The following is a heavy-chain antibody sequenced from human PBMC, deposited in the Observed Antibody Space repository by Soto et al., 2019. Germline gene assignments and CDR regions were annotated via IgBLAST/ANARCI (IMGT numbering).Heavy chain of an antibody. J-gene: IGHJ4*02. D-gene: IGHD3-16*01. V-gene: IGHV1-69*13. CDR1: GGTFSSYA. CDR3: ARVETFGGVLDY. Sequence: ASVKVSCKASGGTFSSYAISWVRQAPGQGLEWMGGIIPIFGTANYAQKFQGRVTITADESTSTAYMELSSLRSEDTAVYYCARVETFGGVLDYWGQGNLVTVSS. CDR2: IIPIFGTA.